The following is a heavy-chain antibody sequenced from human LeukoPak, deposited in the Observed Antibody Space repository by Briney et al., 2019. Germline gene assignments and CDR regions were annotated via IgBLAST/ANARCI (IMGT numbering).Heavy chain of an antibody. J-gene: IGHJ3*02. CDR1: GYTFTGYY. CDR2: INPNSGGT. CDR3: ARLIAVAGSPRSFDI. D-gene: IGHD6-19*01. V-gene: IGHV1-2*02. Sequence: ASVKVSCKASGYTFTGYYMHWVRQAPGQGLEWIGWINPNSGGTNYAQKFQGRVTMTRDTSISTAYMELSRLRSDDTAVYYCARLIAVAGSPRSFDIWGQGTMVTVSS.